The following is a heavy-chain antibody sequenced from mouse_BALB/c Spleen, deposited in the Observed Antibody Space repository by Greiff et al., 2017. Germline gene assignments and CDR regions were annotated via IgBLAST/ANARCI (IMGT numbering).Heavy chain of an antibody. V-gene: IGHV1S22*01. J-gene: IGHJ3*01. CDR3: TSITTATAY. Sequence: LQQPGPELVRPGASVKLSCKASGYTFTSYWMHWVKQRPGQGLEWIGNIYPGSGSTNYDEKFKSKATLTVDTSSSTAYMQLSSLTSEDSAVYYCTSITTATAYWGQGTLVTVSA. CDR1: GYTFTSYW. CDR2: IYPGSGST. D-gene: IGHD1-2*01.